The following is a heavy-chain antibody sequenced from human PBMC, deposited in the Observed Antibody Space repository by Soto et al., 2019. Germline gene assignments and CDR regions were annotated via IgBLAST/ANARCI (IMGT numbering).Heavy chain of an antibody. J-gene: IGHJ5*02. Sequence: RSLTCTVSGGSISSSSYYWGWIRQPPGKGLEWIGSIYYSGSTYYNPSLKSRVTISVDTSKNQFSLKLSSMTAADTAVYYCARSTLYYDFWSGPKPTNWFDPWGQGTLVTVSS. CDR2: IYYSGST. V-gene: IGHV4-39*01. CDR1: GGSISSSSYY. CDR3: ARSTLYYDFWSGPKPTNWFDP. D-gene: IGHD3-3*01.